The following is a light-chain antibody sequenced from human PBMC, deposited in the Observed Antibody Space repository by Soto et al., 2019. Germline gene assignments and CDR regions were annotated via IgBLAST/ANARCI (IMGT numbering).Light chain of an antibody. CDR1: QAISGNY. V-gene: IGKV3-20*01. Sequence: EIVLAQAPGIDFCCPGKVENRNCRASQAISGNYLAWYQHKPGQAPRLLMYGASSRATGIPDRFSGSGSGTGFPLTISRLEPEDFAVYYCQQYGSAGTFGQGTKVDIK. CDR2: GAS. CDR3: QQYGSAGT. J-gene: IGKJ1*01.